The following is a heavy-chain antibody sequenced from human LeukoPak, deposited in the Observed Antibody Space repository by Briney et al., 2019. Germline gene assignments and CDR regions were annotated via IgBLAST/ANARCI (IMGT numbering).Heavy chain of an antibody. CDR3: EDGIRDAFDY. J-gene: IGHJ4*02. CDR1: GFSFTDYP. D-gene: IGHD5-24*01. V-gene: IGHV3-48*02. CDR2: IRTTAEGAKYA. Sequence: PGGSLRLSCATSGFSFTDYPMNWDHKATGKGLEWISNIRTTAEGAKYAYYADSVKGRVTISRDDGKNTLYLHMNSLRDDDTFFFQAEDGIRDAFDYWGQGILVTVSS.